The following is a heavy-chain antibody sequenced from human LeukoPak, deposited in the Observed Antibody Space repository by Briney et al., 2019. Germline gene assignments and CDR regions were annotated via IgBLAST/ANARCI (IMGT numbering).Heavy chain of an antibody. CDR2: IIPILGTA. CDR3: GRGARPPHYYYYMDV. J-gene: IGHJ6*03. D-gene: IGHD5-12*01. Sequence: GASVKVSCKASGGTFNSYGIIWVRQAPGQGLEWMGGIIPILGTANYAQKFQGRVTISADKSTSTAYMELRSLRSEDTAVYYCGRGARPPHYYYYMDVWGKGTTVTVSS. CDR1: GGTFNSYG. V-gene: IGHV1-69*10.